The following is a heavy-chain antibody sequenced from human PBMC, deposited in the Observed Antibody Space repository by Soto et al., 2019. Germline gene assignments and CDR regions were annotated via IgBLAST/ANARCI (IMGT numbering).Heavy chain of an antibody. J-gene: IGHJ4*02. CDR2: IRSEAYGVKT. V-gene: IGHV3-49*03. CDR3: SRVRYDILTGYYLFDY. Sequence: GGSLRLSCTASGFTFGDYTMSWFRQTPGKGLEWVGFIRSEAYGVKTDYAASERGRFTISRDDSRSTAYLQMNNLNTEDTAVFYCSRVRYDILTGYYLFDYWGQGTLVTVSS. D-gene: IGHD3-9*01. CDR1: GFTFGDYT.